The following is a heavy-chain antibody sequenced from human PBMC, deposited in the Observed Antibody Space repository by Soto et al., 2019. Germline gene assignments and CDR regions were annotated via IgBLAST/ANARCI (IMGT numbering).Heavy chain of an antibody. V-gene: IGHV1-69*08. CDR1: GGTFSSYT. J-gene: IGHJ4*02. D-gene: IGHD3-16*02. Sequence: QVQLVQSGAEVKKPGSSVKVSCKASGGTFSSYTISWVRQAPGQGLEWMGRIIPILGIANYAQKFQGRVTITADKSTSTAYMELGSLRSEDTAVYYCARDDYDYIWGSYRPSGGDWGQGTLVTVSS. CDR3: ARDDYDYIWGSYRPSGGD. CDR2: IIPILGIA.